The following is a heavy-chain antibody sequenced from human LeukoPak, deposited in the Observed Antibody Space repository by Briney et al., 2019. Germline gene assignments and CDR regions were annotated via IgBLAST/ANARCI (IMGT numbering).Heavy chain of an antibody. D-gene: IGHD5-12*01. CDR2: LHPGDSDI. J-gene: IGHJ4*02. V-gene: IGHV5-51*01. Sequence: GESLKISCTGSGYRFSNYWITWVRQMPGKRPEWLGILHPGDSDIRHSPSFEGQVTMSADTSTSTAYLQLNSLKASDTATYYCAVQYRDFYDFRGQGTQVTVSS. CDR1: GYRFSNYW. CDR3: AVQYRDFYDF.